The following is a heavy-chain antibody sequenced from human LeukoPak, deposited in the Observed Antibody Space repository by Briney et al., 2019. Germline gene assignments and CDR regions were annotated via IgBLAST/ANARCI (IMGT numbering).Heavy chain of an antibody. V-gene: IGHV3-74*01. CDR3: AKDPFGHYGMDV. D-gene: IGHD3-16*01. J-gene: IGHJ6*02. CDR1: GFTFSSYW. Sequence: GGSLRLSCAASGFTFSSYWMHWVRQAPGKGLVWVSRIYIDGSSTSYADSVKGRFTISRDNAKNTLYLQMNSLRDEDTAVYYCAKDPFGHYGMDVWGQGTTVTVSS. CDR2: IYIDGSST.